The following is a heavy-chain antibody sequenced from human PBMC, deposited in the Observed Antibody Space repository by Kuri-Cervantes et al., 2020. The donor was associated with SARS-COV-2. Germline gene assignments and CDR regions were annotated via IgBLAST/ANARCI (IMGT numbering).Heavy chain of an antibody. V-gene: IGHV3-7*01. Sequence: ETLSLTCTVSGGTISSYYWSWVRQAPGKGLEWVANIKQDGSEKYYVDSVKGRFTISRDNAKNSLYLQMNSLRAEDTAVYYCARDNLWLDYYYMDVWGKGTTVTVSS. D-gene: IGHD2-21*01. CDR1: GGTISSYY. J-gene: IGHJ6*03. CDR3: ARDNLWLDYYYMDV. CDR2: IKQDGSEK.